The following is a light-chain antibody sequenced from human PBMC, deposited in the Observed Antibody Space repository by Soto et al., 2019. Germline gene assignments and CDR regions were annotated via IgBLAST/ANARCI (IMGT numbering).Light chain of an antibody. CDR3: QQCYSTPVT. J-gene: IGKJ5*01. V-gene: IGKV1-39*01. Sequence: ITLTLSPSSLSASAGSRVPITCRASQSMSNKLNWHQHKPGKAPRVVIYAASSLQSGVPSRFSGCGSGTDFTLTISRLQPEDFASYYCQQCYSTPVTFGQGTRLEIK. CDR1: QSMSNK. CDR2: AAS.